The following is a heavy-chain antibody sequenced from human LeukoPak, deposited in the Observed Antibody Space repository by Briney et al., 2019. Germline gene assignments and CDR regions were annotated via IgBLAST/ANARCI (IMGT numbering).Heavy chain of an antibody. D-gene: IGHD3-10*01. CDR2: IYYSGST. J-gene: IGHJ4*02. CDR3: ARDRGAVLPDY. V-gene: IGHV4-59*01. Sequence: PSETLSLTCTVSGGSISSYYWSWIRQPPGKGLEWIWYIYYSGSTNYNPSLKSRVTISVDTSKNQFSLKLSSVTAADTAVYYCARDRGAVLPDYWGQGTLVTVSS. CDR1: GGSISSYY.